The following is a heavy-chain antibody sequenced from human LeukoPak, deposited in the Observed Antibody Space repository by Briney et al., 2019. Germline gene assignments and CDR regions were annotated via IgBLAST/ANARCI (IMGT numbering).Heavy chain of an antibody. CDR2: IYYSGST. CDR3: ARGPWEDVSDH. D-gene: IGHD3-16*01. V-gene: IGHV4-39*07. Sequence: PSETLSLTCTVPGGSISSSSYNWGWIRQPPGKGLGWIGSIYYSGSTYYNPSLKSRVTISVDTSKNQFSLKLSSVTAADTAVYYCARGPWEDVSDHWGQGTLLIVSS. J-gene: IGHJ4*02. CDR1: GGSISSSSYN.